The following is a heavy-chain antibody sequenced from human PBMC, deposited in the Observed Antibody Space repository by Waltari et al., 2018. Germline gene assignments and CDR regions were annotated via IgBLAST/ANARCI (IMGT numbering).Heavy chain of an antibody. CDR1: GDSVSSNSAA. CDR2: TYYRSKWYN. CDR3: ALEYYYDSSGPPAFDI. V-gene: IGHV6-1*01. J-gene: IGHJ3*02. D-gene: IGHD3-22*01. Sequence: QVQLQQSGPGLVKPSQTLSLTCAISGDSVSSNSAAWNWIRQSQSRGLEWLGRTYYRSKWYNDYAVSVKSRITINPDTSKNQFSLQLNSVTPEDTAVYYCALEYYYDSSGPPAFDIWGQGTMVTVSS.